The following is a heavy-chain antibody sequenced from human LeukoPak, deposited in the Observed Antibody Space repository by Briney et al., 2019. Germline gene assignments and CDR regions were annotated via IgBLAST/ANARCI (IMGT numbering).Heavy chain of an antibody. Sequence: GASVKVSCKASGYILSSYGIAWGRPAPGQGLEWMGWINVYSGSTNFAQKFQGRVTMTTDTSTNTAYMELSNLRFDDTATYYCARDGRYTWYFDFWGQGTLVTVSS. V-gene: IGHV1-18*01. CDR1: GYILSSYG. CDR3: ARDGRYTWYFDF. D-gene: IGHD2-2*02. CDR2: INVYSGST. J-gene: IGHJ4*02.